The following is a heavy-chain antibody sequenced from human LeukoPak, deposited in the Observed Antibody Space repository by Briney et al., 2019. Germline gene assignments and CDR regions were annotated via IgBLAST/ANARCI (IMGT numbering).Heavy chain of an antibody. CDR3: TTLAAGKFDY. D-gene: IGHD6-13*01. V-gene: IGHV3-15*07. J-gene: IGHJ4*02. CDR2: IASRADGGST. CDR1: GFAFSNGW. Sequence: GGSLRLSCAASGFAFSNGWLNWVRQAPGKGLEWVGRIASRADGGSTHYAAPVKDRFIISRDDSKNTLYLQINSLKTEDTAVYYCTTLAAGKFDYWGQGTLVTVSS.